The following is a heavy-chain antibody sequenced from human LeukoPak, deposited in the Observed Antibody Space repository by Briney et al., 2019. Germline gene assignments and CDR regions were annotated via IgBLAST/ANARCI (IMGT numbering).Heavy chain of an antibody. D-gene: IGHD7-27*01. J-gene: IGHJ4*02. CDR3: TTNPGTWGDF. Sequence: WGSLRLACAASGLTFSNAWMNWVRQAPEKGLEWVAHIKSETNGGTADYAAAVEGRFTISRDDSKNTLYLQMNSLKIEDTAVYFCTTNPGTWGDFWGRGSLVTVSS. CDR1: GLTFSNAW. V-gene: IGHV3-15*07. CDR2: IKSETNGGTA.